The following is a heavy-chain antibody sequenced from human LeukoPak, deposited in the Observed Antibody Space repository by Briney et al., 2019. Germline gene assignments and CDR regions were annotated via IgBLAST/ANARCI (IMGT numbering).Heavy chain of an antibody. V-gene: IGHV4-4*02. J-gene: IGHJ3*02. CDR1: GGSISSSNW. CDR3: ARDYGGNEDDAFDI. D-gene: IGHD4-23*01. CDR2: IYHSGST. Sequence: SGTLSLTCAVSGGSISSSNWWSWVRQPPGKGLEWIGEIYHSGSTNYNPSLKSRVTISVDKSKNQFSLKLSSVTAADTAVYYCARDYGGNEDDAFDIWGQGTMVTVSS.